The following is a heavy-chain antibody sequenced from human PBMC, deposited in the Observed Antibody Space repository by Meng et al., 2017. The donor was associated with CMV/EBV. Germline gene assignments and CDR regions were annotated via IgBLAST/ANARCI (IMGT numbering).Heavy chain of an antibody. J-gene: IGHJ6*02. CDR1: GFTFSSYW. CDR3: KGDSARPDYYYGMDV. V-gene: IGHV3-7*04. Sequence: GGSLRLSCAASGFTFSSYWMSWVRQAPGKGLEWVANIKQDGSEKYYVDSVKGRVTISVDTSKNQFSLKLSSVTAADTAVYYCKGDSARPDYYYGMDVWGQGTTVTVSS. D-gene: IGHD6-6*01. CDR2: IKQDGSEK.